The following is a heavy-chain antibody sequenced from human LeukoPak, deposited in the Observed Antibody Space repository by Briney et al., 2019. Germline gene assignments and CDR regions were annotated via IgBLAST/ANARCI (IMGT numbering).Heavy chain of an antibody. V-gene: IGHV4-59*11. D-gene: IGHD2-21*02. CDR3: ARDTEKTYYGGDCYSRWFDP. Sequence: PSETLSLTCTVSGGSISSHYWSWIRQPPGKGLEWIGYIYYSGSTNYNPSLKSRVTISVDTSKNQFSLKLSSVTAADTAVYYCARDTEKTYYGGDCYSRWFDPWGQGTLVTVSS. J-gene: IGHJ5*02. CDR1: GGSISSHY. CDR2: IYYSGST.